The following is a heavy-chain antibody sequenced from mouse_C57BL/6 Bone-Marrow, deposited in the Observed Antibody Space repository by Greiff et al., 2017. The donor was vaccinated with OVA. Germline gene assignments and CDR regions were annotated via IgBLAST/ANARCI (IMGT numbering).Heavy chain of an antibody. Sequence: QVHVKQSGAELVKPGASVKLSCKASGYTFTSYWMHWVKQRPGQGLEWIGMIHPNSGSTNYNEKFKSKATLTVDKSSSTAYMQLSSLTSEDSAVYYCARGFITTVEFAYWGQGTLVTVSA. J-gene: IGHJ3*01. CDR2: IHPNSGST. CDR1: GYTFTSYW. V-gene: IGHV1-64*01. CDR3: ARGFITTVEFAY. D-gene: IGHD1-1*01.